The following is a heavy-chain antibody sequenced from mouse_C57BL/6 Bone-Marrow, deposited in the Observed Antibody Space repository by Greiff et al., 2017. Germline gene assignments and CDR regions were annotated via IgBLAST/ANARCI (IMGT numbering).Heavy chain of an antibody. CDR1: GFSLTSYG. CDR3: AKLSSYGSSYGYFDV. D-gene: IGHD1-1*01. V-gene: IGHV2-5*01. CDR2: IWRGGST. J-gene: IGHJ1*03. Sequence: VMLVESGPGLVQPSQSLSITCTVSGFSLTSYGVHWVRQSPGKGLEWLGVIWRGGSTDYNAAFMSRLSITKDNSKSQVFFKMNSLQADDTAIYYCAKLSSYGSSYGYFDVWGTGTTVTVSS.